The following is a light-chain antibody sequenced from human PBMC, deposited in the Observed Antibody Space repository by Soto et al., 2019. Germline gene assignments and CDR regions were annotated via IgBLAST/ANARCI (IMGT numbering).Light chain of an antibody. V-gene: IGLV1-40*01. CDR1: SSNIGAGYD. CDR3: QSYDLSLRGYV. Sequence: QSVLTQPPSVSGAPGQRVTVSCTGSSSNIGAGYDVNWYQQLPGTAPKLLISLTNHRPSGVPDRFSGSKSGTSASLAITGLQAEDEADFYCQSYDLSLRGYVLGTGTKLTVL. CDR2: LTN. J-gene: IGLJ1*01.